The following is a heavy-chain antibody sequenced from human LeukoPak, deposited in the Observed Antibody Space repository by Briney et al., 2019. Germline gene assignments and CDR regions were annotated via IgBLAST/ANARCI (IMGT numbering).Heavy chain of an antibody. CDR2: IYDSGST. D-gene: IGHD2/OR15-2a*01. J-gene: IGHJ5*02. Sequence: SETLSLTCIVSGGSISSGGHPWSWIRQSPGKGLEWIGYIYDSGSTFYNPSLKSRVTMSVDRSNNQFSLKLSSVTAADTAVYYCARESNINNWFDPWGQGTLVTVSS. V-gene: IGHV4-30-2*06. CDR3: ARESNINNWFDP. CDR1: GGSISSGGHP.